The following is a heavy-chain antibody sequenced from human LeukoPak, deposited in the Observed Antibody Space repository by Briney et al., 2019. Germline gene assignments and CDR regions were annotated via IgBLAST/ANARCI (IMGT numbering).Heavy chain of an antibody. CDR1: GFTLSSYW. CDR2: IKQDGSEK. V-gene: IGHV3-7*01. CDR3: AREGVATIIHYYYYYGMDV. D-gene: IGHD5-12*01. J-gene: IGHJ6*02. Sequence: GGSLRLSCAASGFTLSSYWMSWVRQAPGKGLEWVANIKQDGSEKYYVDSVKGRFTISRDNAKNSLYLQMNSLRAEDTAVYYCAREGVATIIHYYYYYGMDVWGQGTTVTVSS.